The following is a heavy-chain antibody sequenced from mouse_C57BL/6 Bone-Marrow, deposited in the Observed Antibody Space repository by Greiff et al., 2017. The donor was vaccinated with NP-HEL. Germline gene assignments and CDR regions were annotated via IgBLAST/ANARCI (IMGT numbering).Heavy chain of an antibody. CDR2: ISDGGSYT. V-gene: IGHV5-4*03. Sequence: EVKLVESGGGLVKPGGSLKLSCAASRFTFSSYAMSWVRQTPEKRLEWVATISDGGSYTYYPDNVKGRFTISRDNAKNNLYLQMSHLKSEDTAMYYCARRYRDAMDYWGQGTSVTVSS. J-gene: IGHJ4*01. D-gene: IGHD2-12*01. CDR1: RFTFSSYA. CDR3: ARRYRDAMDY.